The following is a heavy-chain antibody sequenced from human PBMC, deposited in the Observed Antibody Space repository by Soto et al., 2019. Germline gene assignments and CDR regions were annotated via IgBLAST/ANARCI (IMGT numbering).Heavy chain of an antibody. V-gene: IGHV1-2*02. J-gene: IGHJ5*02. CDR2: INPTTGAT. CDR3: AKGDSSWVTWFDP. CDR1: GYTFTAQY. Sequence: VASVKVSCKASGYTFTAQYLHWVRKAPGEGLEWMGWINPTTGATRYAQKFQGRVTMTRDTYMSTAYLEVRSLRPDDTAVYYCAKGDSSWVTWFDPWGQGNLVTVSS. D-gene: IGHD6-19*01.